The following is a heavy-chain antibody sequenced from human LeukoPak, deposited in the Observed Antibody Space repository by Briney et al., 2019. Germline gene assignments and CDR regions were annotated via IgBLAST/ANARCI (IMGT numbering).Heavy chain of an antibody. CDR3: TREKGSSSWYGPYFDY. CDR1: GFTFGDYA. D-gene: IGHD6-13*01. CDR2: IRSKAYGGTT. J-gene: IGHJ4*02. Sequence: PGGSLRLSCTASGFTFGDYAMSWFRQAPGKGLEWVGFIRSKAYGGTTEYAASVKGRFTISRDDSKSIAYLQMNSLKTEETAVYYCTREKGSSSWYGPYFDYWGQGTLVTVSS. V-gene: IGHV3-49*03.